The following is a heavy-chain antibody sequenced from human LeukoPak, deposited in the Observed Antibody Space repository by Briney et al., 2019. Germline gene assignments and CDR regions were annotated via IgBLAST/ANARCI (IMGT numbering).Heavy chain of an antibody. Sequence: PGGSLRLSCAASGFTFDDYGMSWVRQAPGKGLEWIGSIYHSGSTYYNPSLKSRVTISVDTSKNQFSLKLSSVTAADTAVYYCARLPAAPIARWFDPWGQGTLVTVSS. J-gene: IGHJ5*02. CDR2: IYHSGST. CDR1: GFTFDDYG. CDR3: ARLPAAPIARWFDP. D-gene: IGHD2-2*01. V-gene: IGHV4-38-2*01.